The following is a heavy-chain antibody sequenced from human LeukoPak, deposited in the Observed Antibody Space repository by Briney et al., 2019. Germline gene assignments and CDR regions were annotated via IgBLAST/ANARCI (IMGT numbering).Heavy chain of an antibody. CDR3: ARHNSHNDY. CDR1: GFTFSDYY. J-gene: IGHJ4*02. V-gene: IGHV3-66*04. CDR2: IYSGGST. Sequence: GGSLRLSWAASGFTFSDYYMSWIRQAPGKGLEWVSVIYSGGSTYYADSVKGRFTISRDNSKNTLYLQMNSLRAEDTAVYYCARHNSHNDYWGQGTLVTVSS. D-gene: IGHD4-23*01.